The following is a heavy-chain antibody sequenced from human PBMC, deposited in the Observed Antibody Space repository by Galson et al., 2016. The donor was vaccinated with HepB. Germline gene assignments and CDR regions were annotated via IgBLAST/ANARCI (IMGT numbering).Heavy chain of an antibody. V-gene: IGHV1-18*04. D-gene: IGHD1-1*01. CDR3: ARGHWNTDYYEGMDV. CDR2: VSAYNGNT. CDR1: GYTFTRYY. Sequence: SVKVSCKASGYTFTRYYMHWVRQAPGQGLEWMGWVSAYNGNTNYAQKFQDRVIMSTDTSTTTAYLELRSLTSDDTAIYYCARGHWNTDYYEGMDVWGQGTTVTVSS. J-gene: IGHJ6*02.